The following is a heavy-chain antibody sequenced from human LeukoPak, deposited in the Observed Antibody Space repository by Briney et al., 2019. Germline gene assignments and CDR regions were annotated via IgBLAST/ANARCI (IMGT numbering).Heavy chain of an antibody. V-gene: IGHV7-4-1*02. CDR3: ARDLQHYGDYRDF. Sequence: ASVKVSCTASGYTFTTYAMNWVRQAPGQGLEWMGWINTNTGNPTYAQGFTGRFVFSLDTSVNTAYLQISSLKAEDTAVYYCARDLQHYGDYRDFWGQGTLVTVSS. D-gene: IGHD4-17*01. CDR2: INTNTGNP. J-gene: IGHJ4*02. CDR1: GYTFTTYA.